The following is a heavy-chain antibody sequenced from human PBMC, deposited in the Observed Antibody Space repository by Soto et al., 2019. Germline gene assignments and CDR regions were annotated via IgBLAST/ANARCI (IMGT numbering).Heavy chain of an antibody. D-gene: IGHD1-26*01. Sequence: PSETLCLTCTVAGGSSSGYYWSWIRQPPEKGLEWIGYIYYSGSTNYNPSLKSRVTISVDTSKNQFSLKLSSVTAADTAVYYCASVRSSYYYYYMDVWGKGTTVTVSS. CDR3: ASVRSSYYYYYMDV. CDR2: IYYSGST. V-gene: IGHV4-59*08. J-gene: IGHJ6*03. CDR1: GGSSSGYY.